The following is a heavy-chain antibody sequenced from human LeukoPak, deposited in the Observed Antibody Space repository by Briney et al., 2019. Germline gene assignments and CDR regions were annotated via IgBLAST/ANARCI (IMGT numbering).Heavy chain of an antibody. CDR1: GFTFSTYA. J-gene: IGHJ4*02. Sequence: GGSLRLSCAASGFTFSTYAMSWVRQAPGKGLEWVSVISHSGGSTYYADSVRGRFTISRDNSKNTLYLQMNSLRAEDTAVYYCAKGLGLAAALGDFDYWGQGTLVTVSS. V-gene: IGHV3-23*01. D-gene: IGHD6-13*01. CDR2: ISHSGGST. CDR3: AKGLGLAAALGDFDY.